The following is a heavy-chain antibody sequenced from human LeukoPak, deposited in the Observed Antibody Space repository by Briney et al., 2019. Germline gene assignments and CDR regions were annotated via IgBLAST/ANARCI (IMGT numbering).Heavy chain of an antibody. D-gene: IGHD6-13*01. CDR1: GFTFSSYE. V-gene: IGHV3-48*03. J-gene: IGHJ4*02. Sequence: GGSLRLSCAASGFTFSSYEMNWVRQAPGKGLEWVSYISSSGSTIYYADSVKGRFTISRDNAKNSLYLQMNSLRAEDTAVYYCARDRFSYSSSWYDYWGRGTLVTVSS. CDR2: ISSSGSTI. CDR3: ARDRFSYSSSWYDY.